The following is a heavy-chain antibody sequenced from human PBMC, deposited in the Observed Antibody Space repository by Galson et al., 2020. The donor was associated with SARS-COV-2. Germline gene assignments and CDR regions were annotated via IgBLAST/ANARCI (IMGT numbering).Heavy chain of an antibody. Sequence: QLGESLKTSCAASGITFSIYGLNWLRQAPGKGLEWVSYIRSAGDTKYYEDSVKGRFTISRDNGKNSVYLEMSGLRSEDTAVYYCARDGMTTYGGVMGPPLDYWGQGTLVTVS. CDR2: IRSAGDTK. CDR1: GITFSIYG. D-gene: IGHD3-16*01. CDR3: ARDGMTTYGGVMGPPLDY. J-gene: IGHJ4*02. V-gene: IGHV3-48*04.